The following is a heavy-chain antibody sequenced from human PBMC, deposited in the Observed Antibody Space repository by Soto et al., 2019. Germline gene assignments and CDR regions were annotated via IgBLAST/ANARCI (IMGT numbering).Heavy chain of an antibody. Sequence: GESLKISCKGSGYSFTSYWIGWVRQMPGKGLEWMGIIYPGDSDTRYSPSFQGQVTISADKSISTAYLQWSSLKASDTAMYYCAISNPSLTGPPLWALDYWGQGSLATV. D-gene: IGHD3-9*01. CDR3: AISNPSLTGPPLWALDY. J-gene: IGHJ4*02. CDR2: IYPGDSDT. V-gene: IGHV5-51*01. CDR1: GYSFTSYW.